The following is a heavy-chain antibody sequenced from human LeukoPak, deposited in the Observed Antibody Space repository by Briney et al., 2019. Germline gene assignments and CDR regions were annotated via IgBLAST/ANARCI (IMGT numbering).Heavy chain of an antibody. D-gene: IGHD1-26*01. CDR3: ARIYSGSYYEIDY. V-gene: IGHV4-59*08. CDR1: GGSINNFY. J-gene: IGHJ4*02. CDR2: IYHSGST. Sequence: PSETLSLTCTVSGGSINNFYWSWIRQPPGKGLEWIGSIYHSGSTYYNPSLKSRVTISVDTSSNQFSLKLSSVTAADTAVYYCARIYSGSYYEIDYWGQGTLVTVSS.